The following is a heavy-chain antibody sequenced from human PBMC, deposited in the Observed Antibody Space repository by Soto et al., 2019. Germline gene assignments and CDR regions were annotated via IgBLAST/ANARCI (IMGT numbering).Heavy chain of an antibody. CDR3: ATMNGYFEY. J-gene: IGHJ4*02. D-gene: IGHD3-22*01. Sequence: GGSLRLPCADSGFRFSSYSMSWVRQTPGKGLEWVAAITATGDRTYYADSVTGRFTISRDNSKKTHYLQMTSLRAEDTAMYYCATMNGYFEYWGQGTPVTVSS. CDR1: GFRFSSYS. V-gene: IGHV3-23*01. CDR2: ITATGDRT.